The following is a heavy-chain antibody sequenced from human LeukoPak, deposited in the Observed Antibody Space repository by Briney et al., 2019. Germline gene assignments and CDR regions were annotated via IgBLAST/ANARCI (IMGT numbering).Heavy chain of an antibody. CDR3: ARRYLEWSYDY. Sequence: GGSLRLSCEGSGLTFSIYWMSWVRQAPGKGLEWVATINQDGSEKYYVDSVKGRFTISRDNAKNSLYLQMNSLRVEDTALYYCARRYLEWSYDYWGQGTLVTVSS. CDR1: GLTFSIYW. CDR2: INQDGSEK. V-gene: IGHV3-7*01. D-gene: IGHD3-3*01. J-gene: IGHJ4*02.